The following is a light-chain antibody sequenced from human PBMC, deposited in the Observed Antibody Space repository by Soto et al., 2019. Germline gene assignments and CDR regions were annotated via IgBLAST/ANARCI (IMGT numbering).Light chain of an antibody. CDR2: DAS. CDR3: QQYGSSPGT. V-gene: IGKV3-20*01. J-gene: IGKJ1*01. CDR1: QNVRGTY. Sequence: EIVLTQSPGTLSLVPGERSTLSCRASQNVRGTYLGWYQQKPGQAPRLLIYDASRRATGIPDRFSGSGSGTDFTLTISRLEPEDFAVYYCQQYGSSPGTFGQGTKVEIK.